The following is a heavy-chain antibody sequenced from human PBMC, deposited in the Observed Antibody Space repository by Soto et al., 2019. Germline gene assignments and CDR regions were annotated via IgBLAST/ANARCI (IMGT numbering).Heavy chain of an antibody. CDR3: ARDYKGAARGFDY. V-gene: IGHV3-33*01. CDR2: IRYDGSNK. D-gene: IGHD6-6*01. J-gene: IGHJ4*02. Sequence: QVQLVESGGGVVQPGRSLRLSCAASGFTFSSYGMHWVRQAPGKGLEWVAVIRYDGSNKYYADSVKGRFTISRDNSKNTLYLQMNSLRAEDTAVYYCARDYKGAARGFDYWGQGTLVTVSS. CDR1: GFTFSSYG.